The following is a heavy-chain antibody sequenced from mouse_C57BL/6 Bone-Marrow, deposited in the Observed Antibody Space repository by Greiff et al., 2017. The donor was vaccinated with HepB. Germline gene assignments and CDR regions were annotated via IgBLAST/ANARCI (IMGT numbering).Heavy chain of an antibody. D-gene: IGHD3-2*02. CDR1: GYTFTSYW. J-gene: IGHJ3*01. V-gene: IGHV1-64*01. Sequence: QVQLQQPGAELVKPGASVKLSCKASGYTFTSYWMHWVKQRPGQGLEWIGMIHPNCGSTNYNEKFKSKATLTVDKSSSTAYMQISSLTSEDSAVYYCARELRLRFAYWGQGTLVTVSA. CDR2: IHPNCGST. CDR3: ARELRLRFAY.